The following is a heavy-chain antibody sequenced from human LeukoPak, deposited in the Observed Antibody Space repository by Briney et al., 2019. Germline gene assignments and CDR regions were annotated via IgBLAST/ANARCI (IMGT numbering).Heavy chain of an antibody. J-gene: IGHJ6*02. CDR1: GGSISSGGYY. Sequence: SQTLSLTCTDSGGSISSGGYYWSWIRQHPGKGLEWIGYIYYSGSTNYNPSLKSRVTISVDTSKNQFSLKLSSVTAADTAVYYCARVSCSGGSCYSELRIPSYYYYYYGMDVWGQGTTVTVSS. CDR2: IYYSGST. D-gene: IGHD2-15*01. CDR3: ARVSCSGGSCYSELRIPSYYYYYYGMDV. V-gene: IGHV4-31*03.